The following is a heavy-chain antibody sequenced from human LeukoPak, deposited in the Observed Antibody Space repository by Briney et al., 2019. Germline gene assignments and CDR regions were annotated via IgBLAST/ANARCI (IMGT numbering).Heavy chain of an antibody. Sequence: SVKVSCKASGGTFSSYAISWVRQAPGQGLEGMGGIIPIFGTANYAQKFQGRVTITADESTSTAYMELSSLRSEDTAVYYCASPPITQVVTQYFQHWGQGTLVTVSS. CDR2: IIPIFGTA. D-gene: IGHD3-22*01. V-gene: IGHV1-69*13. CDR3: ASPPITQVVTQYFQH. J-gene: IGHJ1*01. CDR1: GGTFSSYA.